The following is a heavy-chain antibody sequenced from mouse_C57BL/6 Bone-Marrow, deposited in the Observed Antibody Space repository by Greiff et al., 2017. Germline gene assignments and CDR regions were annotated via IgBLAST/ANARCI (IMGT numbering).Heavy chain of an antibody. V-gene: IGHV1-69*01. CDR3: ARYGCGSPFDY. CDR1: GYTFTSYW. Sequence: QVQLQQPGAELVMPGASVKLSCKASGYTFTSYWMHWVKQSTGQGLEWIGEIDPSDSYTNYNQKFKGKSTLTVDQSSSTAYLPLSSLTSEDSAFYYGARYGCGSPFDYWGQGTTLTVSS. D-gene: IGHD1-1*01. CDR2: IDPSDSYT. J-gene: IGHJ2*01.